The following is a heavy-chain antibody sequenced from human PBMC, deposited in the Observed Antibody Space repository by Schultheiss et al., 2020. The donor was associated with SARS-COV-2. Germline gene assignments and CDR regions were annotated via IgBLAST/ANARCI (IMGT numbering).Heavy chain of an antibody. V-gene: IGHV3-74*01. CDR3: ARGHYYYGMDV. Sequence: GESLKISCAASGFTFSDYYMSWVRQAPGKGLVWVSRINSDGSSTSYADSVKGRFTISRDNSKNTLYLQMNSLRAEDTAVYYCARGHYYYGMDVWGQGTTVTVSS. CDR2: INSDGSST. J-gene: IGHJ6*02. CDR1: GFTFSDYY.